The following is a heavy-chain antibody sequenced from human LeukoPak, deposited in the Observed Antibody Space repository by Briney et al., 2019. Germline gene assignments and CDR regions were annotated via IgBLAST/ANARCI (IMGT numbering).Heavy chain of an antibody. CDR1: GDSITNYY. CDR2: LYYSGST. V-gene: IGHV4-59*01. CDR3: ARAGTGWHPIDY. J-gene: IGHJ4*02. Sequence: PSETLSLTCTVSGDSITNYYWKWIRQPPGKGLEWIGDLYYSGSTDYNPSLKSRVTLSVDTSKNQFSLKLSSVTAADTAVYYCARAGTGWHPIDYWGQGTLVTVSS. D-gene: IGHD6-19*01.